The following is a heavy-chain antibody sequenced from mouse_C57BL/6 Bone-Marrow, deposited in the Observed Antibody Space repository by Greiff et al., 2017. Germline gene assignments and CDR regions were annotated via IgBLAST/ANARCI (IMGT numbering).Heavy chain of an antibody. D-gene: IGHD3-1*01. CDR2: ISDGGSYT. CDR1: GFTFSSYA. J-gene: IGHJ4*01. Sequence: EVQRVESGGGLVKPGGSLKLSCAASGFTFSSYAMSWVRQTPEKRLEWVATISDGGSYTYYPDNVKGRFTISRDNAKNNLYLQMSHLKSEDTAMYYCAREGLTLGMDYWGQGTSVTVSS. V-gene: IGHV5-4*01. CDR3: AREGLTLGMDY.